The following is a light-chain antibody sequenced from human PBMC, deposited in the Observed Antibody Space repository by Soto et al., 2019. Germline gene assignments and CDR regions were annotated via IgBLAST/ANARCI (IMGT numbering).Light chain of an antibody. V-gene: IGLV2-8*01. CDR2: EVS. CDR3: SSYAGSNNLV. J-gene: IGLJ2*01. CDR1: SSDVGRYNY. Sequence: QLVLTQPPSASGSPGQSVTISCTGTSSDVGRYNYVSWYQQHPGKAPKLMIYEVSKRPSGVPDRFSGSKSGNTASLTVSGLQAEDEADYYCSSYAGSNNLVFGGGTKVTVL.